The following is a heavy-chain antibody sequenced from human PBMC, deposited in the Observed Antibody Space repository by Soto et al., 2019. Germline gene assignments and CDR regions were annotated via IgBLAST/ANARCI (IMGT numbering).Heavy chain of an antibody. V-gene: IGHV3-64D*06. Sequence: EVQLLESGGGLVQRGGSLRLSCAASGFPFSSYVMSWVRQAPGRGLEQLGTSTYTGDTPYYADSVKGRFTISRDNSQSTLYLQMSSLRPEDTGVYFCVKDYSHGRFPDYWGQGTLVTVSS. CDR2: STYTGDTP. J-gene: IGHJ4*02. CDR3: VKDYSHGRFPDY. D-gene: IGHD1-26*01. CDR1: GFPFSSYV.